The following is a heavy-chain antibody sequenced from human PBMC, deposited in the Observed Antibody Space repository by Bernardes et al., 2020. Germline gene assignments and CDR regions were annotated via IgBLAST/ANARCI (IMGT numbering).Heavy chain of an antibody. CDR3: AAETKVAGTFLWGY. CDR2: IVVGSGNT. V-gene: IGHV1-58*01. J-gene: IGHJ4*02. CDR1: GFTFTSSA. Sequence: SVKVSCKASGFTFTSSAVQWVRQARGQRLEWIGWIVVGSGNTNYAQKFQERVTITRDMSTSTAYMELSSLRSEDTAVYYCAAETKVAGTFLWGYWGQGTLVTVSS. D-gene: IGHD6-19*01.